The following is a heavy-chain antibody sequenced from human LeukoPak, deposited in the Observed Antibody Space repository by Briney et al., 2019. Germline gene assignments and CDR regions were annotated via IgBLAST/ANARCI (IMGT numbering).Heavy chain of an antibody. J-gene: IGHJ4*02. Sequence: SDTLSLTCTVAGYPISSGDYWGWIRQPPGKGLEWIGSIDHSGSTYYNPSLKSRVIISVDTSKNQFSLKLSSVTAADTAVYYCARVDSSGVSYFDYWGQGTLVTVSS. V-gene: IGHV4-38-2*02. CDR2: IDHSGST. CDR3: ARVDSSGVSYFDY. CDR1: GYPISSGDY. D-gene: IGHD3-22*01.